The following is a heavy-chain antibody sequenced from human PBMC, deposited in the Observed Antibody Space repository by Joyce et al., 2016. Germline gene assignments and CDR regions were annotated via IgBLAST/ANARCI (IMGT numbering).Heavy chain of an antibody. D-gene: IGHD6-19*01. Sequence: QVQVAPSGAEVTKPGASVKVSCMASGNSFTGYHIHWVRQAPGKGLEWMGWYNPKTGGTTYTQKFQGRVTMTRDTSNTTAYIELSNLTSDDTAVYYCGRGRSDGDSWGQGTLVTVSS. CDR3: GRGRSDGDS. CDR1: GNSFTGYH. V-gene: IGHV1-2*02. CDR2: YNPKTGGT. J-gene: IGHJ4*02.